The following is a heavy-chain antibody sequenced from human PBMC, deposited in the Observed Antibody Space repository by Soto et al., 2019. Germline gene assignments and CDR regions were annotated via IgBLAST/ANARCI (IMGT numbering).Heavy chain of an antibody. CDR2: IYPGDSDT. D-gene: IGHD2-8*02. J-gene: IGHJ4*02. CDR3: ARARFYSLVVTPVGY. V-gene: IGHV5-51*01. Sequence: EVQLVQSGAEVKKPGEALKIYCKGSGYSFTSYWIGWVLQMPWKGLEWMWIIYPGDSDTRYSPSFQGQVNISADKSISTAYLQWSRLKASDTAMYYCARARFYSLVVTPVGYWGQGTMVTVSS. CDR1: GYSFTSYW.